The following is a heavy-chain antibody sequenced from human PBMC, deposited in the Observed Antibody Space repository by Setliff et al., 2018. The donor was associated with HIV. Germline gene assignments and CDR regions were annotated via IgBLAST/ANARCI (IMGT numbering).Heavy chain of an antibody. D-gene: IGHD1-26*01. CDR2: IYYNGAT. V-gene: IGHV4-39*07. CDR3: ARGPTPGIWYSGTFRYWYFDV. CDR1: GDSILDTSSY. Sequence: SETLSLTCTVSGDSILDTSSYWGWFRQSPGKRLEWLGTIYYNGATFDTPSLKSRVTILLHTSTNQFSLELNSVIAADTAVYYCARGPTPGIWYSGTFRYWYFDVWGRGTLVTVSS. J-gene: IGHJ2*01.